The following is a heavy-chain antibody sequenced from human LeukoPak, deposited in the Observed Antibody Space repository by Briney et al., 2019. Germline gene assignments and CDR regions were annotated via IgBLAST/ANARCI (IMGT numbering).Heavy chain of an antibody. CDR1: GFTFSSYA. V-gene: IGHV3-23*01. CDR3: AKLANHYYDSSGYESYFGY. Sequence: PGGSLRLSCAASGFTFSSYAMSWVRQAPGKGLEWVSAISGGGGSTYYADSVKGRFTISRDNSKNTLYLQMNSLRAEDTAVYYCAKLANHYYDSSGYESYFGYWGQGTLVTASS. J-gene: IGHJ4*02. CDR2: ISGGGGST. D-gene: IGHD3-22*01.